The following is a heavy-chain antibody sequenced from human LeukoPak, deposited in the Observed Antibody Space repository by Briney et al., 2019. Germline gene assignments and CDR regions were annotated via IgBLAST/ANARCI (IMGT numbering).Heavy chain of an antibody. V-gene: IGHV4-39*01. J-gene: IGHJ3*02. CDR1: GGSISSSSYY. Sequence: PSETLSLTCTVSGGSISSSSYYWGWIRQPPGKGLEWIGSIYYSGSTYYNPSLKSRVTISVDTSKNQFSLKLSSVTAADTAVYYCATLYLTVTTGPGFDAFDIWGQGTMVTVSS. CDR2: IYYSGST. CDR3: ATLYLTVTTGPGFDAFDI. D-gene: IGHD4-17*01.